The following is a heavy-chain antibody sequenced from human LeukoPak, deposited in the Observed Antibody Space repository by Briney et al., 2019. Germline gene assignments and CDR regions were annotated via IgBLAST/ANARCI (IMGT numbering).Heavy chain of an antibody. CDR2: ISYDGSNK. D-gene: IGHD4-17*01. CDR1: RFTFSSYA. J-gene: IGHJ6*02. Sequence: GSSLRLSCAASRFTFSSYAMHWVRQAPGKGLEWVAVISYDGSNKYYADSVKGRFTISRDNSKNTLYLQMNSLRAEDTAVYYCARVPDTVSGMDVWGQGTTVTVSS. V-gene: IGHV3-30-3*01. CDR3: ARVPDTVSGMDV.